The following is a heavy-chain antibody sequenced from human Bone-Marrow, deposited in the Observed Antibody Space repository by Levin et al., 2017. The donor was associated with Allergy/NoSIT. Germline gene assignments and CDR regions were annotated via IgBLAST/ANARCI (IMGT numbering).Heavy chain of an antibody. J-gene: IGHJ1*01. D-gene: IGHD6-13*01. CDR1: GYTFTSYG. CDR3: ARDGSVAAAGLH. Sequence: GESLKISCRASGYTFTSYGFSWVRQAPGQGLEWMGWISANNGNTNYAQKFQDRVTMTTDTSTSTVYMELRSLRSDDTAVYYCARDGSVAAAGLHWGQGTLVTVSS. V-gene: IGHV1-18*01. CDR2: ISANNGNT.